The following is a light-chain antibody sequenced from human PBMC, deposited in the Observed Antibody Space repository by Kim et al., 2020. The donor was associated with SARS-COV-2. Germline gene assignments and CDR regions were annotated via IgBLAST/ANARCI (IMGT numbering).Light chain of an antibody. CDR1: QSISSW. V-gene: IGKV1-5*03. J-gene: IGKJ2*01. Sequence: SILSASVGDSVTTTRRASQSISSWLDWYQQQPGKAPEVVIYKASNFKSGVPSRFSGSGSGTEFTLTISSLQSDDFASQYCQQYNGCFGQGTKLEI. CDR3: QQYNGC. CDR2: KAS.